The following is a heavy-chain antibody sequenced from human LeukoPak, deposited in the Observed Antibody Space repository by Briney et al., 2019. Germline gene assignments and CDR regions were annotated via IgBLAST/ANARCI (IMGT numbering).Heavy chain of an antibody. Sequence: PGGSLRLSCAASGFTFSSYDMHWVRQATGKGLEWFSAIGTAGDTYYPGSVKGRFTISRENAKNSLYLQMNSLRAGDTAVYYCARVGPRGAFDIWGQGTMVTVSS. CDR2: IGTAGDT. CDR3: ARVGPRGAFDI. V-gene: IGHV3-13*01. CDR1: GFTFSSYD. J-gene: IGHJ3*02.